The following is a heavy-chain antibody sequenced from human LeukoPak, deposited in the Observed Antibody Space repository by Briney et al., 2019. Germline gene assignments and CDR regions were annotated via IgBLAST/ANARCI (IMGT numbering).Heavy chain of an antibody. Sequence: PGGSLRLSCAASGFTFSSYAMSWVRQAPGKGLEWVSAISGSDGSTYYADSVKGRLTISRDNSKNTLYLQMNSLRAEDTAVYYCAKLSSFSSAAGEFDYWGQGTLVTVSS. CDR2: ISGSDGST. CDR3: AKLSSFSSAAGEFDY. V-gene: IGHV3-23*01. D-gene: IGHD6-13*01. CDR1: GFTFSSYA. J-gene: IGHJ4*02.